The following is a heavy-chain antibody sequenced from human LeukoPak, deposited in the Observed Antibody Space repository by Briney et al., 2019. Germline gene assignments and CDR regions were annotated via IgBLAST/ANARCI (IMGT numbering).Heavy chain of an antibody. CDR3: TWFGELSEPLFDY. Sequence: GGSLRLSCTASGFTFGDYAMSWFRQAPGKGLEWVGFIRSKAYGGTTEYAASVKGRFTISRDDSKSIAYLQTNSLKTEDTAVYYCTWFGELSEPLFDYWGQGTLVTVSS. D-gene: IGHD3-10*01. J-gene: IGHJ4*02. V-gene: IGHV3-49*03. CDR1: GFTFGDYA. CDR2: IRSKAYGGTT.